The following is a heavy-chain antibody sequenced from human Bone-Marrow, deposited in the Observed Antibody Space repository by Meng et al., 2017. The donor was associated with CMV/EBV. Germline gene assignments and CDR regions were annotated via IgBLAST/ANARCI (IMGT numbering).Heavy chain of an antibody. V-gene: IGHV3-11*04. CDR2: ISSGGHTT. CDR3: ARDWEIFADWYYFDY. CDR1: GFSFSDYY. J-gene: IGHJ4*02. D-gene: IGHD3-10*01. Sequence: GESLKISCAASGFSFSDYYMNWIRQAPGRGLEWVSYISSGGHTTFYADSVKGRFTISRDNAKNSLYLQMNSLRAEDTAVYYCARDWEIFADWYYFDYWGQGTLVTVSS.